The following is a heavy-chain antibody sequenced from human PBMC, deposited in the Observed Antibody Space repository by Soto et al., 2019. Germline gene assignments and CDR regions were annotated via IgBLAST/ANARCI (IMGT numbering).Heavy chain of an antibody. J-gene: IGHJ6*03. CDR3: AIDGGIVLMVYAYPWDMDV. Sequence: GGSLRLSCAASGFTFSSYSMNWVRQAPGKGLEWVSSISSSSSYIYYADSVKGRFTISRDNAKKSLYLQMNSLRAEDTAVYYCAIDGGIVLMVYAYPWDMDVWGKGTTVTVSS. CDR1: GFTFSSYS. D-gene: IGHD2-8*01. CDR2: ISSSSSYI. V-gene: IGHV3-21*01.